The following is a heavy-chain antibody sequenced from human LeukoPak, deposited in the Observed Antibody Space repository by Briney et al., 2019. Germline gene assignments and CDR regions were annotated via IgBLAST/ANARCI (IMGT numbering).Heavy chain of an antibody. V-gene: IGHV4-4*02. CDR3: ATAPILRGEGGEHFKYGMDV. J-gene: IGHJ6*02. Sequence: SETLSLTCAVSVGSISSGNWWSWVRQSPGKGLEWIGEVYHNGTPNYNPSLKSRVTISADRFTNHFSLELTSVTAADTAVYYCATAPILRGEGGEHFKYGMDVWGQGTTVSVSS. CDR1: VGSISSGNW. D-gene: IGHD2-2*02. CDR2: VYHNGTP.